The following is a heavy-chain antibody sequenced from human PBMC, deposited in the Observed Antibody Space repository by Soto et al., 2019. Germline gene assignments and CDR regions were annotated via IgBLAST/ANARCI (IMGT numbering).Heavy chain of an antibody. D-gene: IGHD5-12*01. V-gene: IGHV2-5*02. Sequence: QSTLKESGPTLVRPTETLTLTCTFSGFSLTTYGEGVAWVRQAPGKALEWLVFAYWDDDDRYNPSLKNRLNFAKDASKNLVVLIMANMDSEDTATYYCAHRKSGYSWNGGYFDYWGQGLLVTVSS. CDR3: AHRKSGYSWNGGYFDY. CDR2: AYWDDDD. J-gene: IGHJ4*02. CDR1: GFSLTTYGEG.